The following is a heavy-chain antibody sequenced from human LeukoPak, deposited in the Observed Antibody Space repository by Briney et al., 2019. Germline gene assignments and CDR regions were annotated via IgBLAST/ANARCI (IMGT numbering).Heavy chain of an antibody. D-gene: IGHD6-13*01. CDR2: INPNSGGT. V-gene: IGHV1-2*02. J-gene: IGHJ4*02. CDR1: RYTFIDYY. Sequence: ASVKVSCKASRYTFIDYYIHWVRQAPGQGLEWMGWINPNSGGTSSAQNFQGRVTMTRDTSTGTAFMDLSRLRSDNTAVYYCVRGGINSWTKPYFFDYWGQGTLVTVSS. CDR3: VRGGINSWTKPYFFDY.